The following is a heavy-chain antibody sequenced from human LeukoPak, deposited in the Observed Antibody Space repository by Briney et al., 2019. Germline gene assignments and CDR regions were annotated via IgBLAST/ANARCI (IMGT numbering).Heavy chain of an antibody. V-gene: IGHV3-9*01. J-gene: IGHJ4*02. CDR1: GFTFDNYA. D-gene: IGHD3-16*02. CDR3: AKDRIASLGELSPYDY. Sequence: GGSLRLSCAASGFTFDNYAMHWVRQAPGKGLEWVLGISWNSGSVGYADSVEGRFTISRDNAKNSLYLQMNSLRAEDTALYYCAKDRIASLGELSPYDYWGQGALVTVSS. CDR2: ISWNSGSV.